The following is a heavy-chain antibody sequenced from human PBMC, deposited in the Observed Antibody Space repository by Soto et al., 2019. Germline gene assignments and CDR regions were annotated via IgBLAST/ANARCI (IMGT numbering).Heavy chain of an antibody. CDR1: GFTFSSYW. V-gene: IGHV3-7*01. CDR2: IKQGGSEI. D-gene: IGHD2-15*01. J-gene: IGHJ6*02. Sequence: PGGSLRLSCAASGFTFSSYWMSWVRQAPGRGLEWVASIKQGGSEIYYVDSVKGRFTISRDNAKNSLFLQMNSLRGEDTAVYYCARDCSGGSCYNTLYYYGMDVWGQGTTVTVSS. CDR3: ARDCSGGSCYNTLYYYGMDV.